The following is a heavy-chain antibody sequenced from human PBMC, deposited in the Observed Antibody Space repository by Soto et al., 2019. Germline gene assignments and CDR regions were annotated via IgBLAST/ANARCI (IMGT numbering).Heavy chain of an antibody. Sequence: SEILSLTCAVSGGPITSSTYSWGRIHQPPGKTLEWIGTIYYHGNTYSNPSLKSRVTISVDTSNNQLSLKLRSVTAADTAVYYCARHDGFSSGWIFDYWGHGTLVTVSS. CDR1: GGPITSSTYS. CDR2: IYYHGNT. D-gene: IGHD6-19*01. J-gene: IGHJ4*01. V-gene: IGHV4-39*01. CDR3: ARHDGFSSGWIFDY.